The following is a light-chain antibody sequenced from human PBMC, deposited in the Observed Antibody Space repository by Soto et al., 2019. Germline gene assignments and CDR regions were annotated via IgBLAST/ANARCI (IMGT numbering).Light chain of an antibody. CDR3: RSYAGDITWV. CDR1: SSDVGSYKL. V-gene: IGLV2-23*01. CDR2: EDA. Sequence: QSVLTQPASVSGSPGQSITISCTGTSSDVGSYKLVSWYQHHPGKAPKFLIYEDATRPSGVSSRFSGSKSGNTASLTISGLQADDEADYYCRSYAGDITWVFGGGTKLTVL. J-gene: IGLJ3*02.